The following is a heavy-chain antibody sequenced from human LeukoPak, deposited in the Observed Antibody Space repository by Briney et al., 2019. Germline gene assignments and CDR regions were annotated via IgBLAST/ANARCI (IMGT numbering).Heavy chain of an antibody. CDR2: IRSKANSYAT. Sequence: GGSLRLSCAASGFTFSGSAMHWVRQASGKGLEWVGRIRSKANSYATAYAASVKGRFPISRDDSKNTAYLQMNSLKTEDTAVYYCTSPSGRGVQNWFDPWGQGTLVTVSS. D-gene: IGHD3-10*01. J-gene: IGHJ5*02. CDR1: GFTFSGSA. CDR3: TSPSGRGVQNWFDP. V-gene: IGHV3-73*01.